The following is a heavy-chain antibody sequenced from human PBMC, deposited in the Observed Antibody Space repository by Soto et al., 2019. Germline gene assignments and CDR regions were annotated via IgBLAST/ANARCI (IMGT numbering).Heavy chain of an antibody. V-gene: IGHV3-23*01. CDR2: ISSSGGST. CDR3: AKGNSAGVRFYEEY. Sequence: EVQLLESGGGLVQPGGSLRLSCAASGFKFTTYGMSWVRQAPGKGLAWVSTISSSGGSTYYADSVKGRFTLSRDNSKNTLYLQMNSLRADDTAVYYCAKGNSAGVRFYEEYWGQGTLVTVSS. J-gene: IGHJ4*02. D-gene: IGHD3-16*01. CDR1: GFKFTTYG.